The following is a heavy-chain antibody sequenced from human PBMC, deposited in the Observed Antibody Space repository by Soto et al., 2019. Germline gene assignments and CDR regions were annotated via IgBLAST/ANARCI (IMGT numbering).Heavy chain of an antibody. CDR2: ISGSGDGT. Sequence: VQLLESGGGVVQRGGSLRLSCAASGFTVGSHAMSWVRQAPGKGLEWVSSISGSGDGTYYGDSVKGRFTISRDSSSSTLYLQMDNLRGEDRAVYFCTRSRRSILMVYGFGGMDVWGQGTTVTVSS. V-gene: IGHV3-23*01. CDR1: GFTVGSHA. D-gene: IGHD2-8*01. J-gene: IGHJ6*02. CDR3: TRSRRSILMVYGFGGMDV.